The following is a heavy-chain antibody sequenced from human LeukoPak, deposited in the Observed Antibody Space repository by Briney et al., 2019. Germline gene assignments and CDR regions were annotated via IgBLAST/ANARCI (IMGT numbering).Heavy chain of an antibody. CDR2: IYPGDSYA. CDR1: GYGSLSYW. J-gene: IGHJ4*02. D-gene: IGHD3-10*01. Sequence: GEALKISFKGSGYGSLSYWIGWVRQMPGKGLEWVGVIYPGDSYARYSPSFEGHVPISADKSINTAYLQWDSLKASDTAIYYCARLDRGLTHYFDYWGQGTLVTVSS. CDR3: ARLDRGLTHYFDY. V-gene: IGHV5-51*01.